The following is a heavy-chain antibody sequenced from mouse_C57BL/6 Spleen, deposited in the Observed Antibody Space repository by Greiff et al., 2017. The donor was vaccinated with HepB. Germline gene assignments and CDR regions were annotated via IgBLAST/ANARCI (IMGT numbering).Heavy chain of an antibody. CDR1: GYTFTDYN. Sequence: VQLQQSGPELVKPGASVKMSCKASGYTFTDYNMHWVKQRHGKSLEWIGYINPNNGGTNYNQKFKGKATLTAYKSSSTAYMELRSLTSEESAVYDCERCGLLRYWYFDGWGTGTTVTASS. D-gene: IGHD1-1*01. CDR2: INPNNGGT. J-gene: IGHJ1*03. V-gene: IGHV1-22*01. CDR3: ERCGLLRYWYFDG.